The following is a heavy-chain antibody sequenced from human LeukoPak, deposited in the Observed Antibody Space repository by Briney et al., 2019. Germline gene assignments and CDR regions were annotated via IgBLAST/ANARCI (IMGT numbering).Heavy chain of an antibody. J-gene: IGHJ4*02. D-gene: IGHD2-15*01. CDR1: GDSFTSYW. CDR3: ARTRYCSGGSCYKNYFDY. Sequence: GESLKISCKGSGDSFTSYWIGWVRQMPGKGLEWMGIIYPGDSDTRYSPSFQGQVTISADKSISTAYLQWSSLKASDTAMYYCARTRYCSGGSCYKNYFDYWGQGTLVTVSS. CDR2: IYPGDSDT. V-gene: IGHV5-51*01.